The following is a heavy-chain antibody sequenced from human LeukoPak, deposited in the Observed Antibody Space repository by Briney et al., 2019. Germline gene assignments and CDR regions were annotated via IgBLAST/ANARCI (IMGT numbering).Heavy chain of an antibody. D-gene: IGHD2-8*01. CDR1: GYTFTSYG. CDR2: ISAYNGNT. Sequence: EASVKVSCKASGYTFTSYGISWVRQAPGQGLEWMGWISAYNGNTNYAQKLQGRVTMTTDTSTGTAYMELRSLRSDDTAVYYCARVDYCTNGVCYHFLGGYMDVWGKGTTVTVSS. CDR3: ARVDYCTNGVCYHFLGGYMDV. J-gene: IGHJ6*03. V-gene: IGHV1-18*01.